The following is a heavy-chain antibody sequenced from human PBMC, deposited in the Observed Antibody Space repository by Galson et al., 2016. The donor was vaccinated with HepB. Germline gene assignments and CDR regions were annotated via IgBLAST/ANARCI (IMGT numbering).Heavy chain of an antibody. CDR1: GYSFTSHW. CDR3: AASISRDFDY. Sequence: QSGAEVKKPGESLKISCQGSGYSFTSHWIGWVRQMPGKGLEWMGIIFPGYSNTRYSPSFQGQVTISADRSISTAYLQWSSLKASDTAIYYCAASISRDFDYWGQGTLATVSS. D-gene: IGHD2-2*02. V-gene: IGHV5-51*01. CDR2: IFPGYSNT. J-gene: IGHJ4*02.